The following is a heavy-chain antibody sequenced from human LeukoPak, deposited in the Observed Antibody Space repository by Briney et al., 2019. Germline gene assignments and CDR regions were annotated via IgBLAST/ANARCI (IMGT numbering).Heavy chain of an antibody. CDR3: VREGNELLSKNFDY. V-gene: IGHV1-2*02. CDR2: INPHSGVT. D-gene: IGHD2-21*01. J-gene: IGHJ4*02. Sequence: ASVKVSCKASGCTFNAYYIHWVRQAPGQGREWMGYINPHSGVTSSPQNFQGRVTMTTDTSISAAYMELSSLISDDTAMYYCVREGNELLSKNFDYWGPGTLVTVSS. CDR1: GCTFNAYY.